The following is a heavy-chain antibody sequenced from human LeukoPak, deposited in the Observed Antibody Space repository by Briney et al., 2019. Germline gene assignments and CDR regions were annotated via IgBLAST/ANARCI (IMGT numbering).Heavy chain of an antibody. CDR3: ARGGYYGSGNDFRFDP. V-gene: IGHV4-4*07. J-gene: IGHJ5*02. D-gene: IGHD3-10*01. Sequence: SETLSLTCTVSGGSISTYCWSWIRQPAGKGLEWIGHICTSGSTNYNPSLKSRVTISVDTSKNQFSLKLTSVTAADTAVYFCARGGYYGSGNDFRFDPWGQGTLVTVSS. CDR2: ICTSGST. CDR1: GGSISTYC.